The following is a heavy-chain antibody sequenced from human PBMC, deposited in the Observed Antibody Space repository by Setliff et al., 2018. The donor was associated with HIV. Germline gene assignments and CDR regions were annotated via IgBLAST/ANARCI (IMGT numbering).Heavy chain of an antibody. CDR2: INHSGDS. V-gene: IGHV4-34*01. Sequence: SETLSLTCAVYNESFNGYYWTWIRQTPDKGLEWIGEINHSGDSSYNPPLKSRVTLSVDTSKNQFSLKLTSVTAADTAVYYCAREGLILRGRYGWFDPWGQGTLVTVS. D-gene: IGHD3-10*01. CDR1: NESFNGYY. CDR3: AREGLILRGRYGWFDP. J-gene: IGHJ5*02.